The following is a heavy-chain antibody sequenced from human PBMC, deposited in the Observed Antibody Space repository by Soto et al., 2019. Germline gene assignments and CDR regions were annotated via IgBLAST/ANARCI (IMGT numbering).Heavy chain of an antibody. J-gene: IGHJ4*02. CDR1: AFTFRSYT. CDR3: ARDRDSSYFPPPYYFDS. V-gene: IGHV3-30*04. D-gene: IGHD4-4*01. Sequence: QVQLVESGGGVVQPGRSLRLSCAASAFTFRSYTMHWVRQAPGKGLEWLATISYDGSKTNYAHSVRGRFTISRDNSKSTLFLQMDSLRPEDTAVYSCARDRDSSYFPPPYYFDSWGQGTLVTVSS. CDR2: ISYDGSKT.